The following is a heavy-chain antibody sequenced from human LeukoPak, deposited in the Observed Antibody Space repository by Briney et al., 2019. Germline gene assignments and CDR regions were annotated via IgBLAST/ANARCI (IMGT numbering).Heavy chain of an antibody. CDR3: ARAYSQGRYYYYYMDV. J-gene: IGHJ6*03. V-gene: IGHV3-30*04. CDR2: ISYDGSNG. CDR1: GFTFSSYV. D-gene: IGHD2-15*01. Sequence: GGSLRLSCAASGFTFSSYVMHWVRQAPGKGLEWVAIISYDGSNGYYADSVKGRFTISRDNAKNSLYLQMNSLRGEDTALYYCARAYSQGRYYYYYMDVWGKGTTVTVSS.